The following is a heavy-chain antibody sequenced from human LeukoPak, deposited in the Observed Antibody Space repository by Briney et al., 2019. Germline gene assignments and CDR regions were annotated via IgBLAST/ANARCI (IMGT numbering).Heavy chain of an antibody. CDR2: INAKNGNI. D-gene: IGHD3-10*01. Sequence: ASAKVSCKASGYTFTKYGVSWVRQAPGQGLEWIGWINAKNGNINYAQNLQGSVTVTTDTSTSTAYMELSSLRSEDTAVYYCATGQMPEVGMVRGVIPSSTTAFTDYWGQGTLVTVSS. CDR3: ATGQMPEVGMVRGVIPSSTTAFTDY. CDR1: GYTFTKYG. J-gene: IGHJ4*02. V-gene: IGHV1-18*04.